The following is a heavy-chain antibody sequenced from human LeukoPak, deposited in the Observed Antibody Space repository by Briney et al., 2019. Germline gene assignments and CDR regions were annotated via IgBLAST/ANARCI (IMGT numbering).Heavy chain of an antibody. CDR1: GFTFSSYA. Sequence: GGSLRLSCAASGFTFSSYAMHWVRQAPGKGLEYVSAISSNGGSTYYANSVKGRFTISRDNSKNTLYLQMGSLRAEDMAVYYCARALKYSSQGGYFDYWGQGTLVTVSS. CDR2: ISSNGGST. V-gene: IGHV3-64*01. J-gene: IGHJ4*02. D-gene: IGHD6-6*01. CDR3: ARALKYSSQGGYFDY.